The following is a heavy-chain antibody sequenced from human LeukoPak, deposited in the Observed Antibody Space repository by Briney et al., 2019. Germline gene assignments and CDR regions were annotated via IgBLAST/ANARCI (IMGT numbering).Heavy chain of an antibody. CDR1: GYTFTSYD. D-gene: IGHD2-2*01. V-gene: IGHV1-8*01. J-gene: IGHJ6*02. CDR3: ARGRGYCSSTSCLYYYYYYGMDV. Sequence: GASVKVSCKASGYTFTSYDINWVRQATGQGLEWMGWMNPNSGNTGYAQKFQGRVTMTRNTSISTAYMELSSLRSEDTAVYYCARGRGYCSSTSCLYYYYYYGMDVWGQGTTVTVSS. CDR2: MNPNSGNT.